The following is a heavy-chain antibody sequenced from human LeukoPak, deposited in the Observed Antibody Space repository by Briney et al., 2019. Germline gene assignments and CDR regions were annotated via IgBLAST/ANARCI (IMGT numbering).Heavy chain of an antibody. J-gene: IGHJ4*02. V-gene: IGHV3-33*06. Sequence: RGSPRDSRAAAGFFFSTSSVQWVRQAPGKGLDWVALIWYDGSNKYYVESVKGRFTISRDNSKKTLYLQMNSLRAEDTAVYYCAKDLLAATIHYYLDCGGQGTLVTVSS. CDR3: AKDLLAATIHYYLDC. CDR1: GFFFSTSS. D-gene: IGHD5-12*01. CDR2: IWYDGSNK.